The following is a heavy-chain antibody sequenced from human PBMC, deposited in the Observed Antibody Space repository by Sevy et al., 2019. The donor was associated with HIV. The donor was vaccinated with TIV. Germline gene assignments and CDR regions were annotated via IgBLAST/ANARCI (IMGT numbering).Heavy chain of an antibody. CDR1: GGSISSYY. V-gene: IGHV4-4*07. J-gene: IGHJ6*03. D-gene: IGHD2-2*01. Sequence: SETLSLTCTVSGGSISSYYWSWIRQPAGKGLEWIGRIYTSGSTNYNPSLKSRVTMSVDTSKNQFSLKLSSVTAADTAVYYCATSVWVPAAKDRHYYYYYMDVWGKGTTVTVSS. CDR3: ATSVWVPAAKDRHYYYYYMDV. CDR2: IYTSGST.